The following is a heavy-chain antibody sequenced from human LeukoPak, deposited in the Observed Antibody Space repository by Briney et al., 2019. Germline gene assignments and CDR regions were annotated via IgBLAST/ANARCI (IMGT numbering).Heavy chain of an antibody. D-gene: IGHD1-26*01. Sequence: GGSLRLSCAASGFTLSNYNMNWVRQAPGKGLEWVSRINDDGSTTTYADSVKGRFTISRDNAKNTLYLQMNSLRAEDTAVYYCGRALGSPLDFWGQGTLVIVSS. V-gene: IGHV3-74*01. J-gene: IGHJ4*02. CDR1: GFTLSNYN. CDR3: GRALGSPLDF. CDR2: INDDGSTT.